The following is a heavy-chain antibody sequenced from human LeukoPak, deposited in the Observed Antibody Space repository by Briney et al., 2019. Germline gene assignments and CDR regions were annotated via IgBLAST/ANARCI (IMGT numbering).Heavy chain of an antibody. CDR1: GFTVSSHY. CDR3: ARDSSSFPNYFDY. Sequence: GGSLRLSCAASGFTVSSHYMSWVRQAPGKGLEWVSLIYSSGSTFYADSVRGRFTISRDNSKSTLYLQMNSLRPEDTAVYFCARDSSSFPNYFDYWGQGTLVTVSS. J-gene: IGHJ4*02. V-gene: IGHV3-53*01. D-gene: IGHD3-3*02. CDR2: IYSSGST.